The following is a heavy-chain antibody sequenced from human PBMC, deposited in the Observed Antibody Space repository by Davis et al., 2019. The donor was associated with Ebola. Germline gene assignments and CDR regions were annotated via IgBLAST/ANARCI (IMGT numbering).Heavy chain of an antibody. CDR3: ARAGWDIVVVPAAHHTFDF. D-gene: IGHD2-2*01. CDR2: ISSSSTTI. CDR1: GFTFSGYS. Sequence: GGSLRLSCAASGFTFSGYSINWVRQAPGKGLEWVSYISSSSTTIYYADSVRGRFTISRDNAKNSLYLQMNSLRAEDTAVYYCARAGWDIVVVPAAHHTFDFWGQGTLVTVSS. V-gene: IGHV3-48*01. J-gene: IGHJ4*02.